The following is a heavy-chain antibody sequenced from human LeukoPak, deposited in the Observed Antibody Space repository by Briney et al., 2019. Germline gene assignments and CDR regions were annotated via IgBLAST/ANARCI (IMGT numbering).Heavy chain of an antibody. J-gene: IGHJ3*01. Sequence: PGGSLRLSCAASGFTFSSYAMGWVRQAPGKGLEWVSAISGSGGSTYYADSVKGRFTISRDNSKNTLYLQVNSLRAEDTAVYYCAKVYRAHGDYHAFDVWGQGTMVTVSS. CDR1: GFTFSSYA. CDR2: ISGSGGST. V-gene: IGHV3-23*01. CDR3: AKVYRAHGDYHAFDV. D-gene: IGHD4-17*01.